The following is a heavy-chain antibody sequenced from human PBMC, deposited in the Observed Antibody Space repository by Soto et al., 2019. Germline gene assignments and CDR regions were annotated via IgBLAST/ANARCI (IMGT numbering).Heavy chain of an antibody. Sequence: QVQLVQSGAEVKKPGASVKVSCKASGYTFTSYYMHWVRQAPGQGLERMGIINPSGGSTSYAQKFQGRVTMTRDTSTSTVYMELSSLRSEDTAVYYCARDLGDIVVVPAAYGMDVWGQGTTVTVSS. CDR2: INPSGGST. CDR1: GYTFTSYY. J-gene: IGHJ6*02. V-gene: IGHV1-46*01. D-gene: IGHD2-2*01. CDR3: ARDLGDIVVVPAAYGMDV.